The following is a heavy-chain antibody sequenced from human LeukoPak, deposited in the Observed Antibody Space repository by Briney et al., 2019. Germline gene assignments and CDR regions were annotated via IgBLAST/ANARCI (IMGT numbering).Heavy chain of an antibody. CDR2: ISYDGSNK. CDR3: ARINQTPR. J-gene: IGHJ4*02. V-gene: IGHV3-30-3*01. Sequence: GRSLRLSCAASGFTFSSYAMHWVRQAPGKGLEWVAVISYDGSNKYYADSVKGRFTISRDNAKNSLYLQMNSLRAEDTAVYYCARINQTPRWGQGTLVTVSS. CDR1: GFTFSSYA.